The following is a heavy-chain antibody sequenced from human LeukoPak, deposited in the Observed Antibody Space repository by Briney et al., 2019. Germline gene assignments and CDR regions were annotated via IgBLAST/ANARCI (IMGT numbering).Heavy chain of an antibody. CDR1: GFTFSNYA. Sequence: GGSLRLSCAASGFTFSNYAMHWVRQAPGKGLEYVSAISSNGGNTYYANSVKGRFTISRDNSKNTLYLQMGSLRAEDMARYYCARDRGPYSSSPYYYYYYMDVWGKGTTVTVSS. J-gene: IGHJ6*03. CDR3: ARDRGPYSSSPYYYYYYMDV. CDR2: ISSNGGNT. V-gene: IGHV3-64*01. D-gene: IGHD6-6*01.